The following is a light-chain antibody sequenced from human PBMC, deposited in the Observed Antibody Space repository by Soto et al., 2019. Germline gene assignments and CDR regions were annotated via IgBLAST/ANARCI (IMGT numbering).Light chain of an antibody. Sequence: EIVLTQSPGTLSLSPGERATISCRASQTVTRSYLAWSQQKPCQAPRLLIYGASTRATGIPARFSGSGSGTDFTLTISRLEPEDFAVYYCQQYGSSPPVTFGQGTKVDIK. V-gene: IGKV3-20*01. J-gene: IGKJ1*01. CDR2: GAS. CDR3: QQYGSSPPVT. CDR1: QTVTRSY.